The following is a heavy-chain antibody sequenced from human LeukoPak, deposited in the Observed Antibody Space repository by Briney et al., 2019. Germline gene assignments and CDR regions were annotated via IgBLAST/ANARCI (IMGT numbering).Heavy chain of an antibody. CDR2: VYYSGST. J-gene: IGHJ4*02. CDR1: GGSISSGDYY. Sequence: PSETLSLTCTVSGGSISSGDYYWSWIRQPPGKGLEWIGYVYYSGSTYYNPSLKSRVTISVDTSKNQFSLKLSSVTAADTAVYYCARDSSGPGVDYWGQGTLVTVSS. V-gene: IGHV4-30-4*08. D-gene: IGHD3-22*01. CDR3: ARDSSGPGVDY.